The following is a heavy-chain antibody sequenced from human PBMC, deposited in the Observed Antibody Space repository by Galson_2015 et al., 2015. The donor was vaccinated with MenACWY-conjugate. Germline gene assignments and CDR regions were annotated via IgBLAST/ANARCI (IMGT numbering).Heavy chain of an antibody. Sequence: SLRLSCAASGFTFSHSGMHWVRQAPGKGLEWVTAISYDGNNKYYADSVKGRFTISRDNSKNTVSLQMNGLTTEDTAVYFCARVLSSGWTRQFDYWGQGTLVAVSS. J-gene: IGHJ4*02. V-gene: IGHV3-30*03. CDR1: GFTFSHSG. CDR2: ISYDGNNK. CDR3: ARVLSSGWTRQFDY. D-gene: IGHD6-19*01.